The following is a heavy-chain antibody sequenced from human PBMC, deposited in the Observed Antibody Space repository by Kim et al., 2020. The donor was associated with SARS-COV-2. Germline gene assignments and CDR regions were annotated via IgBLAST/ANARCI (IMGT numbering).Heavy chain of an antibody. V-gene: IGHV3-23*01. D-gene: IGHD6-6*01. J-gene: IGHJ6*02. Sequence: VQGRFTSSRDNSKNTLYLQMNSPRAEDTAIYYCAKFAGYSSSSGYYGMDVWGQGTTVTVSS. CDR3: AKFAGYSSSSGYYGMDV.